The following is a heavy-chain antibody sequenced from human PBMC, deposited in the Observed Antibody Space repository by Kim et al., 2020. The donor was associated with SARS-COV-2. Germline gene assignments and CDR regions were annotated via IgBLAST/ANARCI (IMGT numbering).Heavy chain of an antibody. V-gene: IGHV3-23*01. CDR2: ISGSGGST. CDR3: AKGSGFLEWLRYFDY. J-gene: IGHJ4*02. D-gene: IGHD3-3*01. CDR1: GFTFSSYA. Sequence: GGSLRLSCAASGFTFSSYAMSWVRQAPGKGLEWVSAISGSGGSTYYADSVKGRFTIARDNSKNTLYLQMNSLRAEDTAVYYCAKGSGFLEWLRYFDYWGQGTLVTVSS.